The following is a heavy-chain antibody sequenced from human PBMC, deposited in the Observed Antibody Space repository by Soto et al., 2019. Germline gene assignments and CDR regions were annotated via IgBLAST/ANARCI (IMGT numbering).Heavy chain of an antibody. Sequence: QITFKESGPTLVKPKQTLALTCTFSGFSVTSDGVGVGWIRQPPGKALEWLAVIFWDDDKRYSPSLESRLSIARDTSKDQVFLTMTNMESVDTATYYCARVNDGDYTFWGQGTRVTVSS. CDR3: ARVNDGDYTF. V-gene: IGHV2-5*02. J-gene: IGHJ4*02. D-gene: IGHD4-17*01. CDR2: IFWDDDK. CDR1: GFSVTSDGVG.